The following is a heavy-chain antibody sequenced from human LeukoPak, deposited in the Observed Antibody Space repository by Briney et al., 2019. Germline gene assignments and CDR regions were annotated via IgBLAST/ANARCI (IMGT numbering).Heavy chain of an antibody. Sequence: AAVKVSCKASGYTFTSYGISWVRQAPGQGLEWMGWISAYNGNTNYAQKLQGRVTMTTDTSTSTAYMELRSLRSDDTAVYYCARDGGHCGGDCYLHYWGQGTLVTVSS. D-gene: IGHD2-21*01. CDR2: ISAYNGNT. V-gene: IGHV1-18*01. CDR3: ARDGGHCGGDCYLHY. CDR1: GYTFTSYG. J-gene: IGHJ4*02.